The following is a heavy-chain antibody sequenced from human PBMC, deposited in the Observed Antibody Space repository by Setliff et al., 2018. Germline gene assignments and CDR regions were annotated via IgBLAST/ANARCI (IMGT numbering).Heavy chain of an antibody. D-gene: IGHD6-19*01. J-gene: IGHJ3*02. V-gene: IGHV5-51*01. Sequence: PGESLKISCKCSGYSFTSYWIGWVRQMPGKGLEWMGIIYPGDSDTRYSPSFQGQVTISADKSISTAYLQWSSLKASDTAMYYCARQAVAGNDAFDIWGQGTMVTVSS. CDR3: ARQAVAGNDAFDI. CDR2: IYPGDSDT. CDR1: GYSFTSYW.